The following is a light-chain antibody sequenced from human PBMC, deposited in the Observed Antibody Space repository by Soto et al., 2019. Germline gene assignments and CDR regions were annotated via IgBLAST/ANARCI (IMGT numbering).Light chain of an antibody. Sequence: EIQMTQSPSSLSASVGDRVTITCRASQSISSYLNWYQQKPGKAPNLLIYATSSLQSGVPSRFSGSGSGTDFTLTISSLQPEDFATYFCQQSYSTPLTFGPGTKVDIK. CDR1: QSISSY. V-gene: IGKV1-39*01. CDR3: QQSYSTPLT. CDR2: ATS. J-gene: IGKJ3*01.